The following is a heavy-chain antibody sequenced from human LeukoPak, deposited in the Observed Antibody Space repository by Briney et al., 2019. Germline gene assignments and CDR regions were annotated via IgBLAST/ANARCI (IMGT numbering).Heavy chain of an antibody. J-gene: IGHJ4*02. CDR1: GGSISSYY. V-gene: IGHV4-4*07. CDR3: ARGGGGGDDFDY. D-gene: IGHD3-16*01. CDR2: IYTSGST. Sequence: PSETLSLTCTVSGGSISSYYWSWIRQPAGKGLEWIGRIYTSGSTKYNPSLTSRVTISVDKSKNQFSLKLSSVTAADTAVYYRARGGGGGDDFDYWGQGTLVTVSS.